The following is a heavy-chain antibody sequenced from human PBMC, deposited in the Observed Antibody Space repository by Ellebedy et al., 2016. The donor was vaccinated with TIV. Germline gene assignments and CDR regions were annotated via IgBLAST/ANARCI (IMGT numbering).Heavy chain of an antibody. Sequence: GGSLRLSCKGSGYSFTSYWIGWVRQMPGKGLEWMGIIYPGDSGTRYSPSFQGQVTISADKSISTAYLQWSSLKASDTAMYYCARRRTSSGWEHYFDYWGQGTLVTVSS. CDR1: GYSFTSYW. V-gene: IGHV5-51*01. J-gene: IGHJ4*02. CDR2: IYPGDSGT. CDR3: ARRRTSSGWEHYFDY. D-gene: IGHD6-19*01.